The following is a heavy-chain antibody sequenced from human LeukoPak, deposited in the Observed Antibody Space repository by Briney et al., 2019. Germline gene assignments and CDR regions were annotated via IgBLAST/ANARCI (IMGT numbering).Heavy chain of an antibody. Sequence: PSETLSLTCAVYGGSFSGYYWSWIRQPPGKGLEWIGYIYYSGSTNYNPSLKSRVTISVDTSKNQFSLKLSSVTAADTAVYYCARRYCSGGSCYPNWFDPWGQGTLVTVSS. CDR2: IYYSGST. V-gene: IGHV4-59*08. J-gene: IGHJ5*02. D-gene: IGHD2-15*01. CDR3: ARRYCSGGSCYPNWFDP. CDR1: GGSFSGYY.